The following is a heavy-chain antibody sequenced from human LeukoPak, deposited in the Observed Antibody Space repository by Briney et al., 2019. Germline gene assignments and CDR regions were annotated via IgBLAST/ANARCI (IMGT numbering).Heavy chain of an antibody. CDR2: INDDGSAT. CDR3: AREILAPGKTHDY. Sequence: GGSLRLSCAASGFTFSDYNMRWIRQAPGKGLVWVSRINDDGSATFYADSVKGRFTISRDNAKNTLFLQINSLRVEDTAVYYCAREILAPGKTHDYWGQGTLVTVSS. CDR1: GFTFSDYN. V-gene: IGHV3-74*01. J-gene: IGHJ4*02.